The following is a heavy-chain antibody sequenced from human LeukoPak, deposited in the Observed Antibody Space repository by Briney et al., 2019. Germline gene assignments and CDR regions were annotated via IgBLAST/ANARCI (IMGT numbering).Heavy chain of an antibody. Sequence: GGSLRLSYAASGFTFSSYAMHWVRQVPGKGLEWVAVISYDGSNKYYADSVKGRFTISRDNSKNTLYLQMNSLRAEDTAVYYCAREHYDFIGLDYWGQGTLVTVSS. D-gene: IGHD3-3*01. V-gene: IGHV3-30-3*01. CDR3: AREHYDFIGLDY. CDR1: GFTFSSYA. CDR2: ISYDGSNK. J-gene: IGHJ4*02.